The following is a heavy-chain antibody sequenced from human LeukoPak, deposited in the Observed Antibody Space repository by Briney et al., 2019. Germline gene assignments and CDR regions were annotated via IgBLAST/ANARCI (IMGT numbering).Heavy chain of an antibody. CDR1: DGSISSSY. CDR2: IYTSGNT. Sequence: PSETLSLTCTVSDGSISSSYWSWIRQPAGKGLEWIGRIYTSGNTNYNPSLKSRVTMSVDTSKNQFSLKLNFVTAADTATYYCARDLGFAAAGTVAFDPWGQGTLVIVSS. V-gene: IGHV4-4*07. CDR3: ARDLGFAAAGTVAFDP. J-gene: IGHJ5*02. D-gene: IGHD6-13*01.